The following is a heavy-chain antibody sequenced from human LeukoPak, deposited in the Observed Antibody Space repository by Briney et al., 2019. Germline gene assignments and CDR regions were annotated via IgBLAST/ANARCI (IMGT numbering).Heavy chain of an antibody. D-gene: IGHD3-22*01. CDR2: IYTGASDT. Sequence: ASALQTSSSASAGSFISCWNCCGRRMPGKHLKWMGIIYTGASDTRYSPYFQGQVTISSDKSISTAYLQWSSLKASDTAMYYCARIYYYDGSGYWGQGTLVTVSS. CDR1: AGSFISCW. V-gene: IGHV5-51*01. CDR3: ARIYYYDGSGY. J-gene: IGHJ4*02.